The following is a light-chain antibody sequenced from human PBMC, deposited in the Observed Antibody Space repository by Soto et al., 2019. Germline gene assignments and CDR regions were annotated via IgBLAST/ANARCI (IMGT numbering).Light chain of an antibody. Sequence: QSALTQPDSVSGSPGQSITISCTGTSSDVGYYNYVSWYQQHPGKAPNLMIYDVSNRPSGVSNRFSGSKSGNTASLTISGLQADDEADYYCSSQGTSSTLVFCGGTKLTVL. J-gene: IGLJ2*01. CDR3: SSQGTSSTLV. CDR1: SSDVGYYNY. CDR2: DVS. V-gene: IGLV2-14*01.